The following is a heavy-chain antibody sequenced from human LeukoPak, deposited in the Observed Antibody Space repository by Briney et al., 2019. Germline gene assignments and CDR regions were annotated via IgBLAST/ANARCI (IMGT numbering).Heavy chain of an antibody. J-gene: IGHJ4*02. CDR1: GYTFTSYY. Sequence: ASVKVSCKASGYTFTSYYMHWVRQAPGQGLEWMGLINPTGGSTGYAQKFQGRVTMTRDMSTSTDYMELSRLRSDDTAVYYCARDERYDSSGYPFDYWGQGTLVTVSS. V-gene: IGHV1-46*01. CDR2: INPTGGST. CDR3: ARDERYDSSGYPFDY. D-gene: IGHD3-22*01.